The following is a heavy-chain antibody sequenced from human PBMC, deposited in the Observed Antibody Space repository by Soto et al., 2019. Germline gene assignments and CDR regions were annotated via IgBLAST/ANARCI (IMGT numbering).Heavy chain of an antibody. CDR2: IYYSGST. CDR3: AREGRGDYGGNSDDRAYYFDY. J-gene: IGHJ4*02. Sequence: QVQLQESGPGLVKPSQTLSLTCTVSGGSISSGDYYWSWIRQPPGKGLEWIGYIYYSGSTYYNPFVKSRGTIALEPSKNLCSWKLIPATAADPSEYYCAREGRGDYGGNSDDRAYYFDYCSKGTLVTVSS. V-gene: IGHV4-30-4*01. CDR1: GGSISSGDYY. D-gene: IGHD4-17*01.